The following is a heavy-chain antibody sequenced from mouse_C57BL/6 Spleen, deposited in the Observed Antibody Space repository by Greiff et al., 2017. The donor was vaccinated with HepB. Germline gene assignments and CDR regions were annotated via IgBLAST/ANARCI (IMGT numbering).Heavy chain of an antibody. D-gene: IGHD1-1*01. V-gene: IGHV1-80*01. CDR1: GYAFSSYW. CDR3: AHNYYGRSYLHWYFDV. J-gene: IGHJ1*03. Sequence: VQLQQSGAELVKPGASVKISCKASGYAFSSYWMNWVKQRPGKGLERIGQIYPGDGDTNYNGKFKGKATLTADKSSSTAYMQRSSLTSEDSAVYFCAHNYYGRSYLHWYFDVWGTGPTVTVSS. CDR2: IYPGDGDT.